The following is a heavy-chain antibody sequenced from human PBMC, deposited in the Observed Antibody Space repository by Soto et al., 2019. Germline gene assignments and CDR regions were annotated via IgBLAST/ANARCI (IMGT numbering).Heavy chain of an antibody. CDR2: IYYSGST. D-gene: IGHD3-9*01. J-gene: IGHJ6*02. CDR3: ARQAGGILTGLVREKYYYGMDV. CDR1: GGSISSYY. V-gene: IGHV4-59*08. Sequence: SETLSLTCTVSGGSISSYYWSWIRQPPGKGLEWIGYIYYSGSTNYNPSLKSRVTISVDTSKNQFSLKLSSVTAADTAVYYCARQAGGILTGLVREKYYYGMDVWGQGTTVTVYS.